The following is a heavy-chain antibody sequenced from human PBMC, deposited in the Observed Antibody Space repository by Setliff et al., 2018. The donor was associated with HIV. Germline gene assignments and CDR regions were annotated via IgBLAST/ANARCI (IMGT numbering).Heavy chain of an antibody. CDR3: ARAFCSSASCYGGGDAFDI. D-gene: IGHD2-2*01. J-gene: IGHJ3*02. CDR1: GGSISSGGYY. Sequence: SETLSLTCTVSGGSISSGGYYWSWIRQHPGGGLEWIGYIYYSGNTYYNPSLKSRLTISVDTSKNHFSLKLSSVTAADTAVYYCARAFCSSASCYGGGDAFDIWGQGTMVTVSS. CDR2: IYYSGNT. V-gene: IGHV4-31*03.